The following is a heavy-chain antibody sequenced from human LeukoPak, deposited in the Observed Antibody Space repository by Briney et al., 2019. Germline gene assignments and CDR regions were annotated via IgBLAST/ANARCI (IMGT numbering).Heavy chain of an antibody. CDR2: FYTSGSR. Sequence: SETLSLTFTVPGGPISSSYWTWIRQPAGKGLEWIRRFYTSGSRNNNPSLKSRVTIAIHTTKNQFSLNLSSVTATDTAVYYCANMMYGSGNYYNSDYWGQGTLVTVSS. CDR1: GGPISSSY. J-gene: IGHJ4*02. V-gene: IGHV4-4*07. CDR3: ANMMYGSGNYYNSDY. D-gene: IGHD3-10*01.